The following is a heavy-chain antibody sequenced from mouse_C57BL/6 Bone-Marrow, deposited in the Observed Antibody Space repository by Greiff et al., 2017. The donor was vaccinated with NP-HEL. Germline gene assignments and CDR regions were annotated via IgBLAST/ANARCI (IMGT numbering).Heavy chain of an antibody. J-gene: IGHJ2*01. D-gene: IGHD1-1*01. Sequence: QLVESGGGLVQPKGSLKLSCAASGFSFNTYAMNWVRQAPGKGLEWVARIRSKSNNYATYYADSVKDRFTISRDDSESMLYLQMNNLKTEDTAMYYCVMGYYYGLFDYWGQGTTLTVSS. CDR2: IRSKSNNYAT. CDR3: VMGYYYGLFDY. V-gene: IGHV10-1*01. CDR1: GFSFNTYA.